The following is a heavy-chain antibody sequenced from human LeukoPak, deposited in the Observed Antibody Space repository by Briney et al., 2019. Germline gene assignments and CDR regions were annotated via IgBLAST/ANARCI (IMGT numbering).Heavy chain of an antibody. CDR3: ARQKWEQQGRDYYFNGLDV. CDR2: IYLYGTT. V-gene: IGHV4-4*02. J-gene: IGHJ6*02. D-gene: IGHD1/OR15-1a*01. Sequence: SETLSLTCSVSIGSISSSKWWSWVRQSPVKGLEWIGEIYLYGTTNYNPSFASRVTMSVDRSRNQFSLKLTSVTAADTAVYYCARQKWEQQGRDYYFNGLDVWGPGTTVIVSS. CDR1: IGSISSSKW.